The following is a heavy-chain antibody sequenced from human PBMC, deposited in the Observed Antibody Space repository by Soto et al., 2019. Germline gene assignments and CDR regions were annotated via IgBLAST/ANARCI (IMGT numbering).Heavy chain of an antibody. CDR3: AGPVVVVAATGSSP. D-gene: IGHD2-15*01. J-gene: IGHJ5*02. CDR2: ISYDGSNK. V-gene: IGHV3-30-3*01. CDR1: GFTFSSYA. Sequence: QVQLVESGGGVVQPGRSLRLSCAASGFTFSSYAMHWVRQAPGKGLEWVAVISYDGSNKYYADSVKGRFTISRDNSKNTLYLQMNSLRAEDTAVYYCAGPVVVVAATGSSPWGQGTLVTVSS.